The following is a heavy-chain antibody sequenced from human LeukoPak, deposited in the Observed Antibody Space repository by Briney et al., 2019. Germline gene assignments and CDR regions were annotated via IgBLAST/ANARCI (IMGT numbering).Heavy chain of an antibody. V-gene: IGHV3-30*18. CDR3: AKDRTGYCSSTSCYAVDY. D-gene: IGHD2-2*01. CDR2: ISYDGSNK. Sequence: GGSLRLSCAASGFTFSSYGMHWVRQAPGKGLEWVAVISYDGSNKYYADSVKGRFTISRDNSKNTLYLQMNSLRAEDTAVYYCAKDRTGYCSSTSCYAVDYWGQGTLVTVSS. J-gene: IGHJ4*02. CDR1: GFTFSSYG.